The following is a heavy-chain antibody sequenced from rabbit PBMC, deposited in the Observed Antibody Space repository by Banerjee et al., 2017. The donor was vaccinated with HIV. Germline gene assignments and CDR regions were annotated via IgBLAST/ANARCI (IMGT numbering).Heavy chain of an antibody. V-gene: IGHV1S40*01. J-gene: IGHJ4*01. CDR2: IYVGTGST. CDR1: GIDFSSYNY. D-gene: IGHD4-1*01. CDR3: ARDVGGWPYDLNL. Sequence: QSLEESGGDLVKPGASLTLTCTASGIDFSSYNYMCWVRQAPGKGLEWIACIYVGTGSTYYASWATGRFSITKTSSTTVALQMTSLPAADAATYFCARDVGGWPYDLNLWGPGTLVTVS.